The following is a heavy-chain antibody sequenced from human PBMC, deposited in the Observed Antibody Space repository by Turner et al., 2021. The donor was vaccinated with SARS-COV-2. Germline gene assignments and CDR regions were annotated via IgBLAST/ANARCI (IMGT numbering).Heavy chain of an antibody. CDR1: GFTFSSYA. CDR2: ISGSGGST. J-gene: IGHJ1*01. V-gene: IGHV3-23*01. Sequence: EVQLLESGGGLVQPGVSLRLSCAASGFTFSSYAMSWVRQAPGKGLEWVSVISGSGGSTYYADSVKGRFTISRDNSKNTLYLQMNSLRAEDTAVYYCAKDLDYVWGSYRSTEYFQHWGQGTLVTVSS. CDR3: AKDLDYVWGSYRSTEYFQH. D-gene: IGHD3-16*02.